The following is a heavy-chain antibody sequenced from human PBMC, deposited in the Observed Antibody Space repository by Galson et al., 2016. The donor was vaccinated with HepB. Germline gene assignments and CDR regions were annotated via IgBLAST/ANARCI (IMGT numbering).Heavy chain of an antibody. CDR1: GDSVSSNSAA. V-gene: IGHV6-1*01. D-gene: IGHD6-6*01. J-gene: IGHJ4*02. Sequence: CAISGDSVSSNSAAWNWIRQSPSRGLEWLGRTYYRSKWSNDYAVSVKSRATINPDTSRNQFSLQLNSVTPEDTAVYYCARGMSSSRAFDYWGQGTLVTVSS. CDR2: TYYRSKWSN. CDR3: ARGMSSSRAFDY.